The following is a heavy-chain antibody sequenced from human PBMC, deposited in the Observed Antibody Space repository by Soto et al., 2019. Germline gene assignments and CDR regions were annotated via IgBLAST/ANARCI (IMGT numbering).Heavy chain of an antibody. J-gene: IGHJ4*02. Sequence: QVQLVQSGAEVERPGSSEKVSCKASGDTFNFYSINWVRQAPGLGLEWMGRVNPIVSMSNYAQRFQGRVTMTADKSTSTAYMELSGLRSEDTAIYYCATSYGSGYRAFDYWGQGALVTVSS. D-gene: IGHD3-10*01. CDR3: ATSYGSGYRAFDY. V-gene: IGHV1-69*04. CDR1: GDTFNFYS. CDR2: VNPIVSMS.